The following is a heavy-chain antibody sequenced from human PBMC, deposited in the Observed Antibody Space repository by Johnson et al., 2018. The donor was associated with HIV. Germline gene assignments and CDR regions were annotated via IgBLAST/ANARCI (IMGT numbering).Heavy chain of an antibody. CDR3: AKGLGGGSSSRPGI. J-gene: IGHJ3*02. Sequence: QVQLVESGGGVVQPGGSLRLSCAASGFTFSSYGMHWVRQAPGKGLEWVAFIRYDGSNKYYADSVKGRFTISRDNSKNTMYLQRNSLRAEDTAVYYCAKGLGGGSSSRPGIWGQGTMVTVAS. V-gene: IGHV3-30*02. CDR1: GFTFSSYG. CDR2: IRYDGSNK. D-gene: IGHD6-6*01.